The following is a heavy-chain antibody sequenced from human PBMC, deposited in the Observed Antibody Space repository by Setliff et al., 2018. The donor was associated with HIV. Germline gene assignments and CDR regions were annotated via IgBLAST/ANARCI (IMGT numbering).Heavy chain of an antibody. CDR2: ISSISTYI. D-gene: IGHD3-3*01. CDR1: GFTFSSYS. J-gene: IGHJ3*02. CDR3: AREQNHYNFWSGHNYDAFDI. V-gene: IGHV3-21*01. Sequence: GGSLRLSCAASGFTFSSYSMNWVRRAPGKGLEWVSSISSISTYIYYADSVKGRFTISRDNAKNSLYLQMNSLRAEDTAVYYCAREQNHYNFWSGHNYDAFDIWGQGTMVTVSS.